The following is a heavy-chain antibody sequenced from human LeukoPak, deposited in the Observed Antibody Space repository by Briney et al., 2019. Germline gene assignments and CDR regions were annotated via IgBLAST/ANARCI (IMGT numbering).Heavy chain of an antibody. CDR2: IYPGDSDT. J-gene: IGHJ6*02. Sequence: GESLKISCKGSGYSFTSYWIGWVRQMPGKGLEWMGIIYPGDSDTRYSPSFQGQVTISADKSISTAYLQWSSLKASDTAMYYCARQSLLFHYYYGMDVWGQGTTVTVSS. V-gene: IGHV5-51*01. D-gene: IGHD2-15*01. CDR3: ARQSLLFHYYYGMDV. CDR1: GYSFTSYW.